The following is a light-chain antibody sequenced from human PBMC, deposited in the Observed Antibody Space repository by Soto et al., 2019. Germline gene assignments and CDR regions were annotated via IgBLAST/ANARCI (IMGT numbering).Light chain of an antibody. CDR1: KLGDKY. V-gene: IGLV3-1*01. CDR2: QDS. CDR3: PAWDSSTVV. J-gene: IGLJ2*01. Sequence: YELTQPPSVSVSPGQTASITCSGDKLGDKYACWYQQKPGQSPVLVIYQDSKRPSGIPERFSGSNSGNTATLTISGTQAMDEADYYCPAWDSSTVVFGGGTKLTVL.